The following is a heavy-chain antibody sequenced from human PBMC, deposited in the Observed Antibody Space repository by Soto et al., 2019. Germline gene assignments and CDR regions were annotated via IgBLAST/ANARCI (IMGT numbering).Heavy chain of an antibody. CDR1: GFTVSSNY. J-gene: IGHJ6*02. CDR3: ARLPSSSWSYYYYYGMEV. V-gene: IGHV3-53*02. CDR2: IYSGGST. Sequence: EVQLVETGGGLIQPGGSLRLSCAASGFTVSSNYMSWVRQAPGKGLEWVSVIYSGGSTYYADSVKGRFTISRDNSKNTLYLQMNSLRAEDTAVYYCARLPSSSWSYYYYYGMEVWGQGTTVTVSS. D-gene: IGHD6-13*01.